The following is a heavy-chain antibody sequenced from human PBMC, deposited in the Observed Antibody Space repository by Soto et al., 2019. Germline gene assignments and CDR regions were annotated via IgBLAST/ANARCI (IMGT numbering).Heavy chain of an antibody. CDR2: VYYSGST. V-gene: IGHV4-59*01. CDR1: GASISSSY. D-gene: IGHD3-22*01. CDR3: VRGYYDSRGQSHTFDI. Sequence: PSETLSLTCTVSGASISSSYWSWIRQSPGKGLEWIGYVYYSGSTNYNPSLKSRVTISVDTSKNQFSLKLRSVTAADTAVYYCVRGYYDSRGQSHTFDIWGQGTMVTVSS. J-gene: IGHJ3*02.